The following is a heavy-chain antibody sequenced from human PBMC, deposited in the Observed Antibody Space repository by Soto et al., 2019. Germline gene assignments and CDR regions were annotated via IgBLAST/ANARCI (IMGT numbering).Heavy chain of an antibody. D-gene: IGHD6-19*01. CDR3: VGNRGEHWLYDS. J-gene: IGHJ4*02. V-gene: IGHV3-7*01. Sequence: EVQLVESGGGLVQPGGSLRLSCAASGFALSSHWMGWVRQAPGKGLEWVANIKQDGSAKYYVDSVKGRFTISRDNAENSLFLQMNSLRVDDTAVYYCVGNRGEHWLYDSWGQGTLVAVSS. CDR1: GFALSSHW. CDR2: IKQDGSAK.